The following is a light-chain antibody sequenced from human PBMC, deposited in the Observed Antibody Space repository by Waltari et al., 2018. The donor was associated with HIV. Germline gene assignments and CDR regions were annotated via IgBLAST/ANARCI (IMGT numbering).Light chain of an antibody. CDR3: CSYAGSYTYVV. CDR2: DVS. Sequence: QSALTQPRSVSGSPGQSVTISCTGTSSDVGGYHYVSWYQQHPGKAPKLMIYDVSKLPSGVPDRFSGSKSGNTASLTISGLQAEDEADYYCCSYAGSYTYVVFGGGTKLTVL. V-gene: IGLV2-11*01. J-gene: IGLJ2*01. CDR1: SSDVGGYHY.